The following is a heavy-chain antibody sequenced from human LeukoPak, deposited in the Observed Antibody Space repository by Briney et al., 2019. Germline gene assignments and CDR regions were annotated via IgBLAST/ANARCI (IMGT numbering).Heavy chain of an antibody. D-gene: IGHD2-15*01. J-gene: IGHJ3*02. CDR1: GYTFTGYY. V-gene: IGHV1-2*02. Sequence: ASVKVSCKASGYTFTGYYMHWVRQAPGQGLEWMGWINPNSGGTTYAQNFQGRVTLTRDTSISTSYMELIRLRSDDTAVYYCRGGPDVFDMWGQGTMVTVSS. CDR3: RGGPDVFDM. CDR2: INPNSGGT.